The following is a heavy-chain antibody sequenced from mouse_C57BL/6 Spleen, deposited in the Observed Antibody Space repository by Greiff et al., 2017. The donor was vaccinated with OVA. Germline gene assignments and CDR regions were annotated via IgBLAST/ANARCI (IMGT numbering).Heavy chain of an antibody. CDR1: GYTFTSYW. CDR2: IYPGSGST. J-gene: IGHJ1*03. Sequence: QVQLKEPGAELVKPGASVKMSCKASGYTFTSYWITWVKQRPGQGLEWIGDIYPGSGSTNYNEKFKSKATLTVDTSSSTAYMQLSSLTSEDSAVYYCARGGITTVVATNWYFDVWGTGTTVTVSS. V-gene: IGHV1-55*01. CDR3: ARGGITTVVATNWYFDV. D-gene: IGHD1-1*01.